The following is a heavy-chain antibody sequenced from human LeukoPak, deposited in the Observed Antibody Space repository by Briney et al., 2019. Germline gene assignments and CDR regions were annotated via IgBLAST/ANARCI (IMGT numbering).Heavy chain of an antibody. Sequence: GGSLRLSCAASGFTFSSYWMHWVRQAPGKGLGWVSRINGDESSPSYADSVKGRFTISRDNAKDTLYLQMNSLRAEDTAVYFCARSNWNYDYWGQGTLVTVSS. CDR2: INGDESSP. D-gene: IGHD1-7*01. CDR3: ARSNWNYDY. V-gene: IGHV3-74*01. J-gene: IGHJ4*02. CDR1: GFTFSSYW.